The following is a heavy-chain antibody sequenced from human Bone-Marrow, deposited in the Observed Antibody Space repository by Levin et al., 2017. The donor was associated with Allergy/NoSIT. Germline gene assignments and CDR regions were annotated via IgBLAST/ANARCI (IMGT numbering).Heavy chain of an antibody. J-gene: IGHJ4*02. V-gene: IGHV3-53*01. Sequence: GESLKISCAASGFTVSNNYMSWVRQAPGKGLEWVSLIYSRGGTNYEDSVKGRFTISRDSSKNTLYLQMNSLRAEDTAVYYCTGGPSGVRSWGQGTLVTVSS. CDR2: IYSRGGT. CDR3: TGGPSGVRS. CDR1: GFTVSNNY. D-gene: IGHD3-16*01.